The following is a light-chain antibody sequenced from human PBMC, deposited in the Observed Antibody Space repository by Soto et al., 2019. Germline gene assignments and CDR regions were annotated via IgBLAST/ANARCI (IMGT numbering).Light chain of an antibody. V-gene: IGLV2-8*01. CDR3: SSYAGSNNFGV. CDR2: EVS. Sequence: QSALTQPPSASGSPGQSVTISCTGTSSDVGGYNYVSWYQQHPGKAPKLMIYEVSKRPSGVPDRFSGSKSGNTASLTVSGLQAEVEADYYCSSYAGSNNFGVFGGGTKVTVL. CDR1: SSDVGGYNY. J-gene: IGLJ2*01.